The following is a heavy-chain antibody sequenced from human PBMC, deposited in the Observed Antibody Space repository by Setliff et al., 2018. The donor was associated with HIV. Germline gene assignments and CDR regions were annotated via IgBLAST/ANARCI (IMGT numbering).Heavy chain of an antibody. V-gene: IGHV3-23*01. Sequence: GGSLRLSCAASGFSFSNFAMNWVRQAPGKGLEWVSGISDSGGASHYADSVKGRFTISRDNSKNTLHLQMDSLRVEDTAVYYCARDLDPFFAMEIWGQGTTVTV. CDR3: ARDLDPFFAMEI. CDR2: ISDSGGAS. CDR1: GFSFSNFA. J-gene: IGHJ6*02.